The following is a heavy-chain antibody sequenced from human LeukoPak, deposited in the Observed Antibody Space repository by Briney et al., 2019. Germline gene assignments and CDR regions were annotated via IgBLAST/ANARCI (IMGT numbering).Heavy chain of an antibody. J-gene: IGHJ4*02. CDR3: ARVVEDGGASDY. D-gene: IGHD4-23*01. Sequence: SVRVSCKASGGTFSSYAISWVRQAPGQGLEWMGRIIPILGIANYAQKFQGRVTITADKSTSTAYMELSSLRSEDTAVYYCARVVEDGGASDYWGQGTLVTVSS. CDR1: GGTFSSYA. CDR2: IIPILGIA. V-gene: IGHV1-69*04.